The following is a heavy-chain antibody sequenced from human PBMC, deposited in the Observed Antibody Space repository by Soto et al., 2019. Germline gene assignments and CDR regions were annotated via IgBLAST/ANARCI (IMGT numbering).Heavy chain of an antibody. CDR1: GFTFSSYW. V-gene: IGHV3-7*01. CDR3: ARDDVAVAGHYYYYYMDV. J-gene: IGHJ6*03. CDR2: IKQDGSEK. Sequence: GGSLRLSCAASGFTFSSYWMSWVRQAPGKGLEWVANIKQDGSEKYYVDSVKGRFTISRDNAKNSLYLQMNSLRAEDTAVYYCARDDVAVAGHYYYYYMDVWGKGTTVTVSS. D-gene: IGHD6-19*01.